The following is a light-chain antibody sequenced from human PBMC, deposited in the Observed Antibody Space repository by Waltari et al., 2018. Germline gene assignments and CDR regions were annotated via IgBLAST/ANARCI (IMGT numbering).Light chain of an antibody. CDR1: RSTLGSQT. CDR3: SSWDDSVIGPV. J-gene: IGLJ2*01. Sequence: QSMLTQPPSASGTPGQRVTISCSGSRSTLGSQTVTLYQHLPGTAPRVLIFSNNQRPAGVPDRFSGSKSGTSASLAISGLQSEDEADYYCSSWDDSVIGPVFGGGTKLTVL. V-gene: IGLV1-44*01. CDR2: SNN.